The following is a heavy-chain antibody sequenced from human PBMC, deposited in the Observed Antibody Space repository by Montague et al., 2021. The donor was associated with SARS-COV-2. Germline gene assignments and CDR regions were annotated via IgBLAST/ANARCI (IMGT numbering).Heavy chain of an antibody. CDR2: IDWDDDP. CDR3: ARCPHSPPGPGYYYYRMDV. CDR1: GFSLSISGMC. Sequence: PALVKPTQTLTLTCTFSGFSLSISGMCVSWIRQPPGKALEWLALIDWDDDPHYSPSLKSRLIISKDTSKNQVVLTMTNMDPVDTATYYCARCPHSPPGPGYYYYRMDVWGQGTTVTVSS. J-gene: IGHJ6*02. D-gene: IGHD2-8*02. V-gene: IGHV2-70*01.